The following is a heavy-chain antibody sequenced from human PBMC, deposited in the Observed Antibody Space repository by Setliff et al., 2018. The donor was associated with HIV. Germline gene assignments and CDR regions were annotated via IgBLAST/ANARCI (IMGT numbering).Heavy chain of an antibody. CDR3: SRGIVQRPWLRSLIFYYYYMDV. CDR2: INYSGGT. Sequence: PSETLSLTCAVYGGSFSDHNWSWIRQSPGRGLEWIGEINYSGGTNYNPSLKSRVTISADTSKNQFSLKMRSVTAGDTGIYYCSRGIVQRPWLRSLIFYYYYMDVWANGTMVTVSS. V-gene: IGHV4-34*01. D-gene: IGHD3-16*01. J-gene: IGHJ6*04. CDR1: GGSFSDHN.